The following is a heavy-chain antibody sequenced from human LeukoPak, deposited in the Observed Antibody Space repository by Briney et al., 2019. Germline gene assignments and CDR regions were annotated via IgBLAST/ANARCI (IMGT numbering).Heavy chain of an antibody. Sequence: SETLSLTCTVSGGSISSYYWSWIRQPPGKGLEWIGYIYYRGSTNYNPSLKSRVTISVDTSKNQFSLKLSSVTAADTAVYYCARVGAVAGFDYWGQGTLVTVSS. J-gene: IGHJ4*02. D-gene: IGHD6-19*01. CDR2: IYYRGST. CDR3: ARVGAVAGFDY. V-gene: IGHV4-59*01. CDR1: GGSISSYY.